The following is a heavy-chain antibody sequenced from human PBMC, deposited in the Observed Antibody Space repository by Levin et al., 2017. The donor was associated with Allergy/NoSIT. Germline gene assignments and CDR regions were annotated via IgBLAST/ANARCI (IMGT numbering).Heavy chain of an antibody. CDR2: ISAYNGNT. Sequence: GGSLRLSCKASGSTFTSYGISWVRQAPGQGLEWMGWISAYNGNTNYAQKLQGRVTMTTDTSTSTAYMELRSLRSDDTAVYYCARGVSSWYGAWGQGTLVTVSS. CDR1: GSTFTSYG. D-gene: IGHD6-13*01. CDR3: ARGVSSWYGA. J-gene: IGHJ4*02. V-gene: IGHV1-18*01.